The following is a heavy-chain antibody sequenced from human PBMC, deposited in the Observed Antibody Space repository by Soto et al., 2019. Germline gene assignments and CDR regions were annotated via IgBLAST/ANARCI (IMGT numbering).Heavy chain of an antibody. CDR2: TKPDGSEK. V-gene: IGHV3-7*01. J-gene: IGHJ4*02. D-gene: IGHD5-12*01. CDR1: GFTFSNYW. Sequence: EVQLVESGGGLVQPGGSLRLSCAASGFTFSNYWMGWVRQAPGKGLEWVANTKPDGSEKYYVDSVKGRFTISRDSAKDSLYLHMNSLRAEYTAVYYCARGYSGYAYWGQGALVTVSS. CDR3: ARGYSGYAY.